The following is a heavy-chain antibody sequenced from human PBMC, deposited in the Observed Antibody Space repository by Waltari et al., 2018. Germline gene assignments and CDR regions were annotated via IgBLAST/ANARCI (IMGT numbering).Heavy chain of an antibody. J-gene: IGHJ3*02. D-gene: IGHD6-19*01. CDR1: GYSFTSYW. Sequence: AEVTKPGESLKVSGKGSGYSFTSYWIGWVRQMPGKGLEWMGIIYPGDSDTRYSPSFQGQVTISADKSISTAYLQWSSLKASDTAMYYCARGRVITVAGLRNAFDIWGQGTMLTVSS. CDR3: ARGRVITVAGLRNAFDI. V-gene: IGHV5-51*01. CDR2: IYPGDSDT.